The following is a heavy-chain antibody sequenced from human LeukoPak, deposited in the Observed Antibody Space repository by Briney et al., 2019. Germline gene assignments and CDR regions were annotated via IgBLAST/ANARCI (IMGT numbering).Heavy chain of an antibody. J-gene: IGHJ4*02. CDR2: LNPNSGGT. CDR3: ARDYNSANPNFDY. CDR1: GYTFTSYY. D-gene: IGHD2/OR15-2a*01. V-gene: IGHV1-2*06. Sequence: ASVKVSCKASGYTFTSYYLHWVRQAPGQELEWMGRLNPNSGGTNSAQRFQDRVTMTRDTSISTAYMELSRLRSDDTAIYYCARDYNSANPNFDYWGQGTLITVSS.